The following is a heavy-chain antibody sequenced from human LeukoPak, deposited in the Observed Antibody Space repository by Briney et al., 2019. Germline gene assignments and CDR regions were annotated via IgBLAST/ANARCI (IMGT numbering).Heavy chain of an antibody. J-gene: IGHJ4*02. CDR2: ITSDGTNT. Sequence: GGSLRLSCAAAGFTLSSYWMHWVRQAPGKGLVWISHITSDGTNTNYADSVKGRFTISRDNAKNALYLEMNSLGAEDTAVYYCARISYDNSGYFEYWGQGTLVTASS. CDR1: GFTLSSYW. V-gene: IGHV3-74*01. CDR3: ARISYDNSGYFEY. D-gene: IGHD3-22*01.